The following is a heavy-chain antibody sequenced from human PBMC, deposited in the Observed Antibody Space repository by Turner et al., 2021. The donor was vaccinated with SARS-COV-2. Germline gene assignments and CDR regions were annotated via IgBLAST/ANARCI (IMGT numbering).Heavy chain of an antibody. CDR3: ARLPYYYDSSGPIDY. V-gene: IGHV4-39*01. CDR1: GGSIISSSYY. J-gene: IGHJ4*02. CDR2: GYYGGST. D-gene: IGHD3-22*01. Sequence: QLQLQESGPGLVKPSETLSLTCTVSGGSIISSSYYWGWIRQPPGKGLEWIGTGYYGGSTYYNPSLKSRVTISVDTSKNQFSLKLSYVTAADTAVYYCARLPYYYDSSGPIDYWGQGTLVTVSS.